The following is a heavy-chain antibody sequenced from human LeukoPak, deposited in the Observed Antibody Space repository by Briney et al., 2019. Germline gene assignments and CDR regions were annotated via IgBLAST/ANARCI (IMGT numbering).Heavy chain of an antibody. V-gene: IGHV3-33*01. CDR3: ARDLASSSYAELDY. CDR2: IWYDESDK. J-gene: IGHJ4*02. CDR1: GFTFRRYG. Sequence: PGGSLRLSCAASGFTFRRYGMHWVRQAPGKGLEWVAIIWYDESDKSYADSVKGRFTISRDNSKNTLYLQMNSLRAEDTAVYYCARDLASSSYAELDYWGQGTLVTVSS. D-gene: IGHD1-26*01.